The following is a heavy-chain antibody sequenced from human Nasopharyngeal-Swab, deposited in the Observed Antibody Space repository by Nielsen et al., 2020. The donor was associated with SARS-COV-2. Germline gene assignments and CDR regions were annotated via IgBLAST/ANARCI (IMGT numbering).Heavy chain of an antibody. V-gene: IGHV1-2*04. CDR2: INPNSGGT. D-gene: IGHD7-27*01. J-gene: IGHJ5*02. CDR3: ARYLELGTLFDP. Sequence: ASVKVSCKASGYTFTGYYMHWVRQAPGQGLGWMGWINPNSGGTNYAQKFQGWVTMTRDTSISTAYMELSRLRSDDTAVYYCARYLELGTLFDPWGRGTLVTVSS. CDR1: GYTFTGYY.